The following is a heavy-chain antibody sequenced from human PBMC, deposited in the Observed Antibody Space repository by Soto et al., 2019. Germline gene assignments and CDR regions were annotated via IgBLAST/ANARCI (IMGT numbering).Heavy chain of an antibody. D-gene: IGHD3-22*01. CDR3: ARGDFDSSANYYAGWFDP. CDR1: GYIFTGYY. Sequence: QVQLVQSGAEVKKPGASVKVSCKASGYIFTGYYMHWLRQAPGQGLEWMGWFNPNSGGTKYAQKFRGRVAMPNDTSINTAYMELSGRISDDSAVYYCARGDFDSSANYYAGWFDPWGQGTLVTVSS. J-gene: IGHJ5*02. V-gene: IGHV1-2*02. CDR2: FNPNSGGT.